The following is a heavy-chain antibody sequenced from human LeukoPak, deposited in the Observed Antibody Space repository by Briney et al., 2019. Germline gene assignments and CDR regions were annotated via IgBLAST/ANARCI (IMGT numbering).Heavy chain of an antibody. V-gene: IGHV1-69*04. CDR1: GGTFSSYA. J-gene: IGHJ4*02. CDR2: IIPVLGIT. D-gene: IGHD2-21*01. CDR3: ARSGMWFSTND. Sequence: ASVKVSCKASGGTFSSYAISWVRQAPGQGLEWLGRIIPVLGITNYAQKFQGRVTITADKSTSTAYMELSSLRSEDTAIYYCARSGMWFSTNDWGQGTLVTVSS.